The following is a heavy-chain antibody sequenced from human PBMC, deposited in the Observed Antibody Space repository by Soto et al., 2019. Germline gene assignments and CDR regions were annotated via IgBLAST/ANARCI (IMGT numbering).Heavy chain of an antibody. CDR2: IYHSGIT. D-gene: IGHD6-19*01. Sequence: QVQMPESGPGLVKPSETLSLTCTVSGASISSGNHYWSWVRQPPGKGLEWIGCIYHSGITNYNPSLKSRVTISADPSRNQFSLKVNSVTAADTAVYYCARGWDANPWGQGTLVTVSS. J-gene: IGHJ5*02. CDR3: ARGWDANP. CDR1: GASISSGNHY. V-gene: IGHV4-61*01.